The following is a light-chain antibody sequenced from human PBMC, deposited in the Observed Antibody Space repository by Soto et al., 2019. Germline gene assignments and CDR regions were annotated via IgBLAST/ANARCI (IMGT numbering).Light chain of an antibody. J-gene: IGKJ4*01. CDR1: QGIMDY. V-gene: IGKV1-9*01. CDR3: QQLNSYPHT. Sequence: EIQFTQFPSFLSASVGDRVSSTSRASQGIMDYLCWDQQRPGKAAKRVVDAASTLQSVSPLRLGGSGSGTEFTLTIRSLQAEDFATYYCQQLNSYPHTFGGGTTVDLK. CDR2: AAS.